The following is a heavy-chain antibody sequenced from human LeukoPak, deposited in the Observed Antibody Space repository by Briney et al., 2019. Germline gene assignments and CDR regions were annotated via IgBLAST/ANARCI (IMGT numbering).Heavy chain of an antibody. D-gene: IGHD2-15*01. CDR3: ARPLGYPSYFFDY. CDR2: ISSSSSYI. CDR1: GFTFSSYS. V-gene: IGHV3-21*01. Sequence: PGGSLRLSCAASGFTFSSYSMNWVRQAPGKGLEWVSSISSSSSYIYYADSVKGRFTISRDNSKNTLYLQMNSLRAEDTAVYYCARPLGYPSYFFDYWGQGTLVTVSS. J-gene: IGHJ4*02.